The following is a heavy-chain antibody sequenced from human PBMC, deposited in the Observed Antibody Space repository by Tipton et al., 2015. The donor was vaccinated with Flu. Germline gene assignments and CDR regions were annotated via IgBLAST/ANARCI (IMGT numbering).Heavy chain of an antibody. Sequence: LRLSCTVSGGSISSYYWSWIRQPPGKGLEWIGYIYYSGSTNYNPSLKSRVTISVDTSKNQFSLKLSSVTAADTAVYYCARDSGMFLDPWGQGTLVTVSS. CDR2: IYYSGST. J-gene: IGHJ5*02. D-gene: IGHD1-26*01. CDR1: GGSISSYY. CDR3: ARDSGMFLDP. V-gene: IGHV4-59*01.